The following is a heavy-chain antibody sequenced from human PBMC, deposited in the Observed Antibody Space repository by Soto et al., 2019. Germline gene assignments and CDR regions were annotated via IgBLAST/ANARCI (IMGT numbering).Heavy chain of an antibody. V-gene: IGHV3-33*01. CDR2: IWYDGSNK. Sequence: GGSLRLSCAASGFTFSSYGMHWVRQAPGKGLEWVAVIWYDGSNKYYADSVKGRFTISRDNSKNTLYLQMNSLRAEDTAVYYCARGPDYEVYFDYWGQGTLVTVSS. CDR1: GFTFSSYG. J-gene: IGHJ4*02. CDR3: ARGPDYEVYFDY. D-gene: IGHD4-17*01.